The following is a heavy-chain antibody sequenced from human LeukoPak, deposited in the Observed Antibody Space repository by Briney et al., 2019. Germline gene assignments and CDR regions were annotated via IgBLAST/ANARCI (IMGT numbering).Heavy chain of an antibody. D-gene: IGHD3-10*01. CDR3: ARGGWFGIYDY. CDR1: GFTFSRSG. CDR2: ISYDGSNK. Sequence: QAGGSLRLSCAASGFTFSRSGMHWVRQAPGKGLEWVAVISYDGSNKYYADSVKGRFTISRDNSKNTLYLQMNSLRAEDTAVYYCARGGWFGIYDYWGQGTLVTVSS. J-gene: IGHJ4*02. V-gene: IGHV3-30*03.